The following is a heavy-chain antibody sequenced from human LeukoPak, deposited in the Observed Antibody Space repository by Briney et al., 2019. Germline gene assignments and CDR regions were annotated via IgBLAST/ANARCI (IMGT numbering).Heavy chain of an antibody. Sequence: SETLSLTCAVSGGSISSSNWWSWVRQPPGKGLEWIGKIYHSGSTNYNPSLKSRVTISVDKSKNQFSLKLSSVTAADTAVYYCASTRGSSASRGFDIWGQGTMVTVSS. J-gene: IGHJ3*02. CDR3: ASTRGSSASRGFDI. V-gene: IGHV4-4*02. D-gene: IGHD3-16*01. CDR1: GGSISSSNW. CDR2: IYHSGST.